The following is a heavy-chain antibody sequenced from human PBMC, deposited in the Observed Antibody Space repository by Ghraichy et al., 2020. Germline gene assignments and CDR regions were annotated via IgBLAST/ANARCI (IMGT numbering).Heavy chain of an antibody. CDR3: ARQALSSSVGWFDP. Sequence: SETLSLTCTVSGGSISSSSYYWGWIRQPPGKGLEWIGSIYYSGSTYYNPSLKSRVTISVDTSKNQFSLKLSSVTAADTAVYYCARQALSSSVGWFDPWGQGTLVTV. CDR1: GGSISSSSYY. V-gene: IGHV4-39*01. J-gene: IGHJ5*02. D-gene: IGHD6-6*01. CDR2: IYYSGST.